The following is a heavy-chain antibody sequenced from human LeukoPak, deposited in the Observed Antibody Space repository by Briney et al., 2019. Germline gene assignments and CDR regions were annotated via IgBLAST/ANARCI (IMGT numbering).Heavy chain of an antibody. CDR3: AKHRENYGDSCLDDS. CDR2: LYNAGST. D-gene: IGHD4-17*01. J-gene: IGHJ5*01. CDR1: GFTVSNKY. Sequence: GGSLRLSCVASGFTVSNKYMSWVRQAPGKGLEWVSVLYNAGSTYYADSVKGRFTISRDTSKNTLYLQMNSLRVEDTALYYCAKHRENYGDSCLDDSWGQGTLVPVSS. V-gene: IGHV3-66*04.